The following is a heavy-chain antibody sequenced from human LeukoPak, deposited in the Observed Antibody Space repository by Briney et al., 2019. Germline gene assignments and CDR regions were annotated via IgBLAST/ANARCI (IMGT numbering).Heavy chain of an antibody. CDR3: ARVRGTMGYYFDY. CDR2: IYYSGST. J-gene: IGHJ4*02. CDR1: GGSISSYY. Sequence: SETLSLTCTVSGGSISSYYWSWIRQPLGKGLEWIGYIYYSGSTNYNPSLKSRVTISVDTSKNQFSLKLSSVTAADTAVYYCARVRGTMGYYFDYWGQGTLVTVSS. D-gene: IGHD1-14*01. V-gene: IGHV4-59*08.